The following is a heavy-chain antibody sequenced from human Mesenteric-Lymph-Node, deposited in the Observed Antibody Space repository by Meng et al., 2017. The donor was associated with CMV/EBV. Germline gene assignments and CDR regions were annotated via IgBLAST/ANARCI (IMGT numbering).Heavy chain of an antibody. V-gene: IGHV2-5*02. CDR2: IYWDDDK. Sequence: QITLKESGPTLVKPTQTLTLTCTFPGFSLSTSGVGVGWICQPPGKALEWLALIYWDDDKRYSPSLKSRLTITKDTSKNQVVLTMTNMDPVDTATYYCAHSSGIAAAGPFYFDYWGQGTLVTVSS. D-gene: IGHD6-13*01. CDR1: GFSLSTSGVG. J-gene: IGHJ4*02. CDR3: AHSSGIAAAGPFYFDY.